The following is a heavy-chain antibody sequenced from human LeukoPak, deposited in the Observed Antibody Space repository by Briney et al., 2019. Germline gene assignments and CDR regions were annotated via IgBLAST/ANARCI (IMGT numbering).Heavy chain of an antibody. CDR3: VRGIRYYYYYYMDV. V-gene: IGHV4-4*07. J-gene: IGHJ6*03. Sequence: PSETLSLTCTVSGGSISSYYWSWIRQPAGKGLEWIGRIYTSGSTNYNPSLKSRVTMSVDTSKNQFSLKLSSVTAADTAVYYCVRGIRYYYYYYMDVWGKGTTVTVSS. D-gene: IGHD5-18*01. CDR1: GGSISSYY. CDR2: IYTSGST.